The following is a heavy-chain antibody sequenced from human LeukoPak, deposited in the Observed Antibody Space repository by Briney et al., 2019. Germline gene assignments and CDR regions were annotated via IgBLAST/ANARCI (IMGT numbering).Heavy chain of an antibody. J-gene: IGHJ4*02. CDR2: IKHSGST. Sequence: SETLSLTCAVYGGSFSGYYWSWIRQPPGKGLEWIGEIKHSGSTNYNPSLKSRVTISVDTSKNQFSLKLSSVTAADTAVYYCARVPIDYYDSSGYYWGQGTLVTVSS. CDR3: ARVPIDYYDSSGYY. CDR1: GGSFSGYY. V-gene: IGHV4-34*01. D-gene: IGHD3-22*01.